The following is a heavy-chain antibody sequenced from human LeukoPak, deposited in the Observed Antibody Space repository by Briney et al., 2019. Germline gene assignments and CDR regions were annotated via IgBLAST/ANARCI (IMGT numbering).Heavy chain of an antibody. V-gene: IGHV1-24*01. CDR2: FDVEDGET. J-gene: IGHJ4*02. CDR1: GYTLTELS. CDR3: SARIMVAASRGLYYFDY. D-gene: IGHD2-8*01. Sequence: GASVTVSCKVSGYTLTELSMHWVRQAPGKGPEWMGGFDVEDGETIYAHKFQGRVTMTEDTSTDTAYMELSSLRSEDTAVYYCSARIMVAASRGLYYFDYWGQGTLVTVSS.